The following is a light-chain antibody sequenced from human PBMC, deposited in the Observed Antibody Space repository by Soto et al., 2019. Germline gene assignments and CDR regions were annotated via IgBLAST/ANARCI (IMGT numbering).Light chain of an antibody. CDR2: AAS. V-gene: IGKV1-39*01. J-gene: IGKJ2*01. Sequence: DIQMTQSPSSLSASVGDTVTITCRASQSISVHLNWYQQKGGKVPKLLIYAASNLYSGVPSRFSGSGCEADFALTISSLQPEDFATYYCQQSYITPYTFGQGTRLEIK. CDR3: QQSYITPYT. CDR1: QSISVH.